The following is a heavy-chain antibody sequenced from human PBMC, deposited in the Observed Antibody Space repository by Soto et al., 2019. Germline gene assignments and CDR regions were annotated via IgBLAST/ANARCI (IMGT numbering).Heavy chain of an antibody. Sequence: SVKVSCKASGGTFSSYTISWVRQAPGQGLEWMGRIIPILGIANYAQKFQGRVTITADKSTSTAYMELSSLRSADTAVYYCARGAFMDFWSGYYPFDYWGQGTLVTVS. J-gene: IGHJ4*02. CDR1: GGTFSSYT. V-gene: IGHV1-69*02. CDR2: IIPILGIA. CDR3: ARGAFMDFWSGYYPFDY. D-gene: IGHD3-3*01.